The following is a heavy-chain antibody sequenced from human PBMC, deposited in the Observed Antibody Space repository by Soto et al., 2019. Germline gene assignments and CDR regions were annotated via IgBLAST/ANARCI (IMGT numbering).Heavy chain of an antibody. D-gene: IGHD4-17*01. V-gene: IGHV4-30-2*01. CDR1: GGSISSGGYS. CDR3: ARARNSDYGDYVFDY. Sequence: TLSLTCAVSGGSISSGGYSWSWIRQPPGKGLEWIGYIYHSGSTYYNPSLKSRVTISVDRSKNQFSLKLSSVTAADTAVYYCARARNSDYGDYVFDYWGQGTLVTVSS. J-gene: IGHJ4*02. CDR2: IYHSGST.